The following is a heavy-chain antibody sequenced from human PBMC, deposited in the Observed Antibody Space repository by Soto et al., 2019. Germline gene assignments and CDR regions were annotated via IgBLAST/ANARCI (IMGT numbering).Heavy chain of an antibody. CDR1: GYTFSNYG. D-gene: IGHD2-15*01. CDR3: AREGLLPYYYYGMDV. Sequence: QVQLVQSGGEVKKPGASVKVSCRASGYTFSNYGITWVRQAPGQGLEWMGWISAYNGNTNYAQKLQGRVTMTTDTSTNTVYMELWSLRSDDTAVYYCAREGLLPYYYYGMDVWGQGTTVTVSS. V-gene: IGHV1-18*01. J-gene: IGHJ6*02. CDR2: ISAYNGNT.